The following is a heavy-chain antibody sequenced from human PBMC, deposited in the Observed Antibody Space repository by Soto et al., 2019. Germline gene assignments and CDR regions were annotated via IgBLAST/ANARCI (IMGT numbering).Heavy chain of an antibody. CDR1: GGSISSGGYS. Sequence: SETLSLTCAVPGGSISSGGYSWSWIRQPPAKGLEWIGYIYHSGSTYYNPSLKSRVTISVDRSKNQFSLKLSSVTAADTAVSYCARVRNCRGGSCYSEIHYWGQGTL. CDR2: IYHSGST. V-gene: IGHV4-30-2*01. CDR3: ARVRNCRGGSCYSEIHY. J-gene: IGHJ4*02. D-gene: IGHD2-15*01.